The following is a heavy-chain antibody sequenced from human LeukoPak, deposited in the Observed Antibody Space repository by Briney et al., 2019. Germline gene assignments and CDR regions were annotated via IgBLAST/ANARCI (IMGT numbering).Heavy chain of an antibody. CDR2: MNPNSGNT. CDR1: GYTFTSYD. V-gene: IGHV1-8*03. CDR3: ASYCSSTSWYGYAFDI. J-gene: IGHJ3*02. Sequence: ASVKVSCKASGYTFTSYDINWVRQATGQGLEWMGWMNPNSGNTGYAQKFQGRVTITRNTSISTAYMELSSLRSEDTAVYYCASYCSSTSWYGYAFDIWGQGTMVTVSS. D-gene: IGHD2-2*01.